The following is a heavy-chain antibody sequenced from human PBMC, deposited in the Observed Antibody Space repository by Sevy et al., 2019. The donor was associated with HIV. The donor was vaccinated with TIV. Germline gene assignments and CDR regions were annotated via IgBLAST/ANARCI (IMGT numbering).Heavy chain of an antibody. CDR1: GFTFSSYA. D-gene: IGHD3-10*01. V-gene: IGHV3-23*01. J-gene: IGHJ3*02. CDR3: AKDGNTMVRGVINDAFDI. CDR2: ISGSGGSK. Sequence: GESLRLSCAASGFTFSSYAMSWVRQAPGKGLEWVSAISGSGGSKYYADSVKGRFTISRDNSKNTLYLQMNGLRAEDTAVYYCAKDGNTMVRGVINDAFDIWGQGTMVPVSS.